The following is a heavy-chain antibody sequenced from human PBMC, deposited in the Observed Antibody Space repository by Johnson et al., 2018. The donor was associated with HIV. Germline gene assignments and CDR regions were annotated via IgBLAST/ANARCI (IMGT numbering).Heavy chain of an antibody. CDR1: GFTFSSYA. Sequence: QVQLLESGGGVVQPGRSLRLSCAASGFTFSSYAMHWVRQAPGKGLEWVAVISYDGSNKYYADSVKGRFTISRDNSKNTLYLRMNSLRAEDTAVYYCARYCSGGSCYSGVGAFDFWGQGTMVTVSS. CDR3: ARYCSGGSCYSGVGAFDF. V-gene: IGHV3-30*14. J-gene: IGHJ3*01. D-gene: IGHD2-15*01. CDR2: ISYDGSNK.